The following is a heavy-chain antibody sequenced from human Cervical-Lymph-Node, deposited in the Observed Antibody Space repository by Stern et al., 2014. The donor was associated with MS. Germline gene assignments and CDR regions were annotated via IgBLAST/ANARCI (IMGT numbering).Heavy chain of an antibody. CDR1: GFIFSDYY. Sequence: VQLEGSGGGLVRPGGSLRLSCAASGFIFSDYYMTWIRQAPGKGLEWISYISSRDGTIYYADSVKGRFTISRDNAKKSLYLQMNSLRAEDTAVYYCARAGGSEDDFWVQGTLVTVSS. CDR3: ARAGGSEDDF. CDR2: ISSRDGTI. V-gene: IGHV3-11*01. D-gene: IGHD3-10*01. J-gene: IGHJ4*02.